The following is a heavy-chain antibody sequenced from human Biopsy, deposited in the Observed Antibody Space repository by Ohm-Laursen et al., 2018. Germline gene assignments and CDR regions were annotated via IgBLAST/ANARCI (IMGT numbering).Heavy chain of an antibody. V-gene: IGHV4-31*01. Sequence: TLSLTRTVSGDSISSGVYYWNWFRQHPEKGLEWIGYISSGGYRKYTPSLQSLITISMDTSRNQFSLRLNSVTSADTAVYYCARAPYVSGSFGWFDPWGQGIVATVSS. J-gene: IGHJ5*02. CDR1: GDSISSGVYY. CDR2: ISSGGYR. CDR3: ARAPYVSGSFGWFDP. D-gene: IGHD3-10*01.